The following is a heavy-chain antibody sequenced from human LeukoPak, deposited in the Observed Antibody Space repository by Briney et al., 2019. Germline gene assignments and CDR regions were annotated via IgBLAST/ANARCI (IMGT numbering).Heavy chain of an antibody. CDR3: ARESSGYTSYFDY. CDR2: ISSSSSTI. Sequence: GGSLRLSCAASGFTFSSYSMNWVRQAPGKGLEWVSYISSSSSTIYYADSVKGRFAISRDNAKNSLYLQMNSLRDEDTAVYYCARESSGYTSYFDYWGQGTLVTVSS. D-gene: IGHD3-22*01. V-gene: IGHV3-48*02. CDR1: GFTFSSYS. J-gene: IGHJ4*02.